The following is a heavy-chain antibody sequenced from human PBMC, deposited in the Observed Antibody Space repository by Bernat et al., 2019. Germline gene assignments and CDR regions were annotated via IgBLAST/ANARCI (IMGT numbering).Heavy chain of an antibody. Sequence: QVQLVESGGGVVQPGRSLRLSCAASGFTFSCYGMHWVRQAPGKGLEWVAVLSYDGSNKYYADSVKGRFTISRDNSKNTLYLQMNSLRAEDTAVYYCAKEAILTNIVVVPAAKDYWGQGTLVTVSS. D-gene: IGHD2-2*01. J-gene: IGHJ4*02. CDR1: GFTFSCYG. CDR3: AKEAILTNIVVVPAAKDY. V-gene: IGHV3-30*18. CDR2: LSYDGSNK.